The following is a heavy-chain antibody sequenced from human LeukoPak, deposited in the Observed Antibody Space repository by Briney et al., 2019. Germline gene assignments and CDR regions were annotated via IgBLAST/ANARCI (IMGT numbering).Heavy chain of an antibody. CDR3: ARDVGNSYGYAFGY. D-gene: IGHD5-18*01. V-gene: IGHV4-59*01. CDR1: GDSMCDNF. Sequence: SETLSLTCTVSGDSMCDNFWSWIRQPPGKGLEWIGYVSNSGSTNYNPSLKGRVTISRDTSKNQFSLKVTSVTAADTAVYYCARDVGNSYGYAFGYWGQGTLVTVSS. J-gene: IGHJ4*02. CDR2: VSNSGST.